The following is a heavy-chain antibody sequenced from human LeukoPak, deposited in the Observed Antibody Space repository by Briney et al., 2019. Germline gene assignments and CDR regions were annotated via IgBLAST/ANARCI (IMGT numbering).Heavy chain of an antibody. CDR2: SYSGGST. CDR1: GFTVSSNY. CDR3: ARETSVTYYMDV. V-gene: IGHV3-66*02. Sequence: GGSLRRSCAASGFTVSSNYMSWVRQAPGKGLEWVSVSYSGGSTYYADSVKGRFTISRDNSKNTLYLQMNSLRAEDTAVYYCARETSVTYYMDVWGKGTTVTVSS. J-gene: IGHJ6*03. D-gene: IGHD1-1*01.